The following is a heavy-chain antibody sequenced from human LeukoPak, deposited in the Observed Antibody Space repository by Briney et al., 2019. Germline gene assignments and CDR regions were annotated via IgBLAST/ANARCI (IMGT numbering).Heavy chain of an antibody. CDR3: ARAMSIVVVTAMSAEYFQH. V-gene: IGHV3-7*01. CDR1: GCTFSSYW. J-gene: IGHJ1*01. Sequence: GGSLRLFCAASGCTFSSYWMSWVRQAPGKGLEWVANIKQDGSEKYYVDSVKGRFTISRDNAKNSLYLQMNSLRAEDTAVYYCARAMSIVVVTAMSAEYFQHWGQGTLVTVSS. CDR2: IKQDGSEK. D-gene: IGHD2-21*02.